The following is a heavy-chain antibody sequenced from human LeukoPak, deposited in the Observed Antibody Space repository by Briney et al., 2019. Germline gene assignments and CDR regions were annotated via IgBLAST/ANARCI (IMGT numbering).Heavy chain of an antibody. J-gene: IGHJ4*02. V-gene: IGHV4-59*08. CDR1: GGSISPHL. Sequence: SETLSLTCTVSGGSISPHLWSWIRQPPGQGLEWIGYIQYSGNTHYNTYLESRATISVDTSTNQVPLNLISVTAADTAVYYCARHVLRGGTVFDVWGQGTLVTVSS. CDR3: ARHVLRGGTVFDV. CDR2: IQYSGNT. D-gene: IGHD2-8*01.